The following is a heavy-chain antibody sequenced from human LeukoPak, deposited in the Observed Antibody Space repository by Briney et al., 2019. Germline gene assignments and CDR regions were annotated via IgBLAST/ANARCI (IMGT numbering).Heavy chain of an antibody. CDR2: MYISGST. Sequence: SETLSLTCTVSGGSISSGSYYWSWIRQPAGKGLEWIGRMYISGSTNYSPSLKSRVTMSVDTSKNQFSLKLSSVTAADTAVYYCARDRYYYDSSARYFDYWGQGTLVTVSS. V-gene: IGHV4-61*02. CDR3: ARDRYYYDSSARYFDY. J-gene: IGHJ4*02. D-gene: IGHD3-22*01. CDR1: GGSISSGSYY.